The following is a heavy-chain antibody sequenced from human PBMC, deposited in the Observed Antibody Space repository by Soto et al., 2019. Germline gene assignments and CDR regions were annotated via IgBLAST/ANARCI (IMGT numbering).Heavy chain of an antibody. CDR1: GGTFSTYA. Sequence: QVQLVQSGAEVKKPESSVKVSCKAPGGTFSTYAISWVRQAPGQGLEWMGGIIPMFGTANYAQRFQDGVTMTADESTNTVYRELSSLRSEDTAVYFCASGIQLWLRRINNGYSGWGQGTLVTVSS. V-gene: IGHV1-69*12. CDR2: IIPMFGTA. J-gene: IGHJ4*02. D-gene: IGHD5-18*01. CDR3: ASGIQLWLRRINNGYSG.